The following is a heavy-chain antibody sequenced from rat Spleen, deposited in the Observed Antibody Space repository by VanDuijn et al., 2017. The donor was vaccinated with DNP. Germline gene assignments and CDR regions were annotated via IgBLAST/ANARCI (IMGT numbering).Heavy chain of an antibody. CDR3: ARHGRRVFDY. V-gene: IGHV5-25*01. Sequence: EVHLVETGGGLVQPGRSMKLSCAASGFTFSNSDMAWVRQAPTKGLEWVASISTSGGSTYYRDSVKGRFTISRDNAESTLYLQMNSLRSEDMATYFCARHGRRVFDYWGQGVMVTVSS. J-gene: IGHJ2*01. D-gene: IGHD1-11*01. CDR1: GFTFSNSD. CDR2: ISTSGGST.